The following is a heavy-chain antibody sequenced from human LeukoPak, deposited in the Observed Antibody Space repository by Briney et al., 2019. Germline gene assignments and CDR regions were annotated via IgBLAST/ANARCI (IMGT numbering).Heavy chain of an antibody. CDR1: GFTFSSYW. J-gene: IGHJ4*02. Sequence: PGGSLRLSCAASGFTFSSYWMSWVRQAPGKGLEWVANIKLDGSEKYYVDSVKGRFTISRDNAKNSLYLQMNSLRAEDTAVYYCARDWASAYDFWSGYSDPYFDYWGQGTLVTVSS. CDR3: ARDWASAYDFWSGYSDPYFDY. CDR2: IKLDGSEK. D-gene: IGHD3-3*01. V-gene: IGHV3-7*01.